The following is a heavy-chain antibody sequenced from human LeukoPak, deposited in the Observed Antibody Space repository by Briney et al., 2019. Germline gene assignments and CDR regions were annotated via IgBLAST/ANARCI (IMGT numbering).Heavy chain of an antibody. CDR2: IDPSDSYT. CDR1: GYSFTSYW. Sequence: GESLKISCKGSGYSFTSYWISLVRQMPGKGLEWMGRIDPSDSYTNYSPSFQGHVTISADKSISTAYLQWSSLKASDTAMYYCARRLSYGSGSLYWFDPWGQGTLVTVSS. D-gene: IGHD3-10*01. V-gene: IGHV5-10-1*01. J-gene: IGHJ5*02. CDR3: ARRLSYGSGSLYWFDP.